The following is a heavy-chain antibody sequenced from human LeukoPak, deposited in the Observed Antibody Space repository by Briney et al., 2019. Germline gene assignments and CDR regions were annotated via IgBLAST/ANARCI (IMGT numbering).Heavy chain of an antibody. J-gene: IGHJ4*02. Sequence: SETLSLTCTVSGYSISSGYYWGWIRQPPGKGLEWIGSIYHSGSTYYNPSLKSRVTISVDTSKNQFSLKLSSVTAADTAVYYQEGEEDHFWYFDIDYWGQGTLVTVSS. CDR1: GYSISSGYY. V-gene: IGHV4-38-2*02. CDR2: IYHSGST. CDR3: EGEEDHFWYFDIDY. D-gene: IGHD3-16*01.